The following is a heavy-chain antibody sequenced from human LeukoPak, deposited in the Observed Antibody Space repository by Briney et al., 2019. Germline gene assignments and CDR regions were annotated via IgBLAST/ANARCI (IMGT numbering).Heavy chain of an antibody. CDR2: IYHNGST. CDR3: ARHQGDPRYYYMDV. CDR1: GGAITSGGYF. D-gene: IGHD1-26*01. V-gene: IGHV4-30-2*03. Sequence: PSQTLSFTCRVSGGAITSGGYFWTWIRQPPGKGLEWIGYIYHNGSTYYNPSLKSRVTISVDTSKNQFSLKLSSVTAADTAVYYCARHQGDPRYYYMDVWGKGTTVTVSS. J-gene: IGHJ6*03.